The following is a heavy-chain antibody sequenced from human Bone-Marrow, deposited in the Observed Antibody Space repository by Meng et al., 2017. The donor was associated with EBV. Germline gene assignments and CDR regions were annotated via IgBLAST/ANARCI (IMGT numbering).Heavy chain of an antibody. CDR1: GGSFSGYY. CDR2: INHSGST. D-gene: IGHD5/OR15-5a*01. CDR3: AVLLSTPLAFDS. Sequence: QVQRQQWGAGLLKPSETLSLTCAVYGGSFSGYYWSWIRQPPGKGLEWIGEINHSGSTNYNPSLKSRVTISVDTSKNQFSLKLSSVTAADTAMYYCAVLLSTPLAFDSWGQGTLVTVSS. J-gene: IGHJ4*02. V-gene: IGHV4-34*01.